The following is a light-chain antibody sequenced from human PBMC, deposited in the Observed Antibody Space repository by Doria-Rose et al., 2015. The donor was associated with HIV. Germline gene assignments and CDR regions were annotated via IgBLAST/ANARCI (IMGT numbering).Light chain of an antibody. Sequence: MTQSPSSLSASIGDRVTITCRASQTVSTYLKWFQQEPGKAPKLLIYAASRLQSGVPSRFSGSGSGTDFTLTISGLQPGDFATYYCQQTYSSPPWTFGQGTKVEMK. V-gene: IGKV1-39*01. CDR3: QQTYSSPPWT. CDR2: AAS. J-gene: IGKJ1*01. CDR1: QTVSTY.